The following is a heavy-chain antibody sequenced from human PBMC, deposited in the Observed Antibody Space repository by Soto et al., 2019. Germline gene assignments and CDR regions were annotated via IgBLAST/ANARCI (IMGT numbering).Heavy chain of an antibody. D-gene: IGHD2-8*02. J-gene: IGHJ4*02. CDR2: INHSGST. Sequence: PSDTLSLTCAVYGGSFSGYYWTWIRQPPGTGLEWIGEINHSGSTNYNPSLESRVTISVDTSKNQFSLKLTSVTAADTAVYYCARDKITGLFDYWGQGTLVTVSS. V-gene: IGHV4-34*01. CDR1: GGSFSGYY. CDR3: ARDKITGLFDY.